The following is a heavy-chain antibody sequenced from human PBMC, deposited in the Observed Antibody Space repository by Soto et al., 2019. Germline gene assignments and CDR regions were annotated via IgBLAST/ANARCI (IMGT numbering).Heavy chain of an antibody. CDR2: IIPIFGTA. D-gene: IGHD1-1*01. CDR1: GGTFSSYA. V-gene: IGHV1-69*13. Sequence: SVKVSCKASGGTFSSYAISWVRQAPGQGLEWMGGIIPIFGTANYAQKFQGRVTITADESTSTAYMELSSLRSEDTAVYYCARDLKTGTPPYYYYGMDVWGQGTTVTVSS. J-gene: IGHJ6*02. CDR3: ARDLKTGTPPYYYYGMDV.